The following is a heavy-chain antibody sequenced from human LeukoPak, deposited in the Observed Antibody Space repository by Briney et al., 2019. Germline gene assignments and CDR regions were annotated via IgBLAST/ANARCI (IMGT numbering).Heavy chain of an antibody. J-gene: IGHJ4*02. V-gene: IGHV1-46*01. CDR3: ARDADSGYDY. Sequence: ASVKVSCKASGYTFTSYYMHWVRQPPGQGLEWMGIINPSGGSTSYAQKFQGRVTMTRDMSTSTVYIELSSLRSEDTAVYYCARDADSGYDYWGQGTLVTVSS. CDR1: GYTFTSYY. D-gene: IGHD3-22*01. CDR2: INPSGGST.